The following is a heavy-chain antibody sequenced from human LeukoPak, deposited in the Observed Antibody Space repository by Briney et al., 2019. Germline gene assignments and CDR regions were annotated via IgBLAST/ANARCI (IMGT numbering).Heavy chain of an antibody. D-gene: IGHD4-23*01. Sequence: GRSLRLSCAASGFTFSSYAMHWVRQAPGKGLEWVAVISYDGSNKYYADSVKGRFTISRDNSKNTLYLQMNSLKTEDTAVYYCTTGVGTLVWGQGTLVTVSS. CDR3: TTGVGTLV. V-gene: IGHV3-30*04. J-gene: IGHJ4*02. CDR1: GFTFSSYA. CDR2: ISYDGSNK.